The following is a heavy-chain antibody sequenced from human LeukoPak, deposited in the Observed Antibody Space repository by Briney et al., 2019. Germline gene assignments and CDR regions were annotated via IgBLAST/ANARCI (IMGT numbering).Heavy chain of an antibody. Sequence: ASVKVSCKASGYTFTSYGFSWVRQAPGQGLEWMGWINAYNGNTNYAQRLQGRVTMTTDTSTSTAYMELRSLRFDDTAVYYCARRQGTTLSFDYWGQGTLVTVSS. V-gene: IGHV1-18*01. CDR2: INAYNGNT. CDR1: GYTFTSYG. D-gene: IGHD1-1*01. CDR3: ARRQGTTLSFDY. J-gene: IGHJ4*02.